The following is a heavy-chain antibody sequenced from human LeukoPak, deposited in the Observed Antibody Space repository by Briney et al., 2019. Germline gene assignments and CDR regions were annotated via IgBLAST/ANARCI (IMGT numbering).Heavy chain of an antibody. CDR2: ISSSGSTI. D-gene: IGHD3-22*01. CDR1: GFTFSSYE. Sequence: GGSLRLSCAASGFTFSSYEMNWVRQAPGKGLEWVSYISSSGSTIYYADSVKGRFTISRDNSKNTLYLQMNSLRAEDTAVYYCAKDPHYDSSGYYYPDYYFDYWGQGTLVTVSS. V-gene: IGHV3-48*03. J-gene: IGHJ4*02. CDR3: AKDPHYDSSGYYYPDYYFDY.